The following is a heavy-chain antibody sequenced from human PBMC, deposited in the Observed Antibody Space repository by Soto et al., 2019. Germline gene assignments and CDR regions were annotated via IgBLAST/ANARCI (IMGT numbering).Heavy chain of an antibody. Sequence: EVQLLESGAGLAQPGGSLRLSCAASGFPFNTYAMNWVRQAPGKGLEWVSVISGSGDDTYYADTVKGRFTISRDNSKNTSLLQMASLRPENTAIYYSAKGGATGTTNSHLRYFGLWGRGTLVTVAS. CDR1: GFPFNTYA. D-gene: IGHD1-1*01. J-gene: IGHJ2*01. V-gene: IGHV3-23*01. CDR2: ISGSGDDT. CDR3: AKGGATGTTNSHLRYFGL.